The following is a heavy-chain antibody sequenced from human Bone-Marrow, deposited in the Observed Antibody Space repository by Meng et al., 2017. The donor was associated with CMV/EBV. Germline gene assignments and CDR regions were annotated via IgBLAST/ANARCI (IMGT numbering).Heavy chain of an antibody. Sequence: SGPTLVYPTQTLTLTCTFSGFSLSTSGVGVGCIRQPPGKALEWLALIYWNDDKRYSPSLKSRLTITKDASKNQVVLTMTNVDPVDTATYYCAHKSVGAPPLDYWGQGTLVTVSS. D-gene: IGHD3-10*01. CDR1: GFSLSTSGVG. CDR3: AHKSVGAPPLDY. J-gene: IGHJ4*02. V-gene: IGHV2-5*01. CDR2: IYWNDDK.